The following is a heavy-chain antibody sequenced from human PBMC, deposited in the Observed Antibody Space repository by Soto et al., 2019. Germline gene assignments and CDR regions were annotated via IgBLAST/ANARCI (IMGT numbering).Heavy chain of an antibody. V-gene: IGHV1-69*12. CDR1: GGTFSNYA. J-gene: IGHJ6*02. CDR2: IVPIFGTT. Sequence: QVQLVQSGAEVKKPGSSVKVSCKVSGGTFSNYAIDWVRLAPGHGLEWMGGIVPIFGTTYYTQKFQGRATIIADDSTTTAYLEMSSLRSEXXXXXYXAXXXXXXXXXXXXGLDVWGQGTAVTVSS. CDR3: AXXXXXXXXXXXXGLDV.